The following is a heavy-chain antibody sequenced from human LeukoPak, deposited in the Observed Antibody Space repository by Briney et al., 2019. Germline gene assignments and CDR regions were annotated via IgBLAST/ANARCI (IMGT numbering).Heavy chain of an antibody. CDR2: ISSSSSYI. CDR1: GFTFSSYS. D-gene: IGHD2-15*01. V-gene: IGHV3-21*01. J-gene: IGHJ4*02. CDR3: AREEDEALDY. Sequence: PGGSLRLSCAASGFTFSSYSMNWVRQAPGKGLEWVSSISSSSSYIYYADSVKGRFTISKDNAKNSLYLQMNSLRAEDTAVYYCAREEDEALDYWGQGTLVTVSS.